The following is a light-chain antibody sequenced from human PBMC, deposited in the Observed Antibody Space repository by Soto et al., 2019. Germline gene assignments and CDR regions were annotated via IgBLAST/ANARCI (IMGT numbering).Light chain of an antibody. CDR1: QSVSSN. J-gene: IGKJ2*01. Sequence: EIVMTQSPATLSVSPGERATLSCRASQSVSSNLAWYQQKPGQAPSLLIYGASTRATGTPARFSGSGCGTEFTLTISSPQSEDFAVYYCQQYNNWPPKYTFGQGTKLEIK. CDR3: QQYNNWPPKYT. CDR2: GAS. V-gene: IGKV3-15*01.